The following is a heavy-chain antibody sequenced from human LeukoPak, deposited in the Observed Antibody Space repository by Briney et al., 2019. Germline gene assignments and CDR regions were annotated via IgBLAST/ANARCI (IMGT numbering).Heavy chain of an antibody. J-gene: IGHJ4*02. CDR1: GYTFTGYY. D-gene: IGHD4-17*01. CDR2: INSDSGGT. Sequence: ASVKVSCKASGYTFTGYYIDWVRQATGQGLEWMGWINSDSGGTNYAQKFQGRVTMTRDTSTSTAYMELSSLRSDDTAFYYCARDTITVTTPYFDYWGQGTLVTVPS. V-gene: IGHV1-2*02. CDR3: ARDTITVTTPYFDY.